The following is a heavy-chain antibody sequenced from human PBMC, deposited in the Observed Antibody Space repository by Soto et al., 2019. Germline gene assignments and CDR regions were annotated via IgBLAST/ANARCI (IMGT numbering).Heavy chain of an antibody. Sequence: SGPTLVNPTQTLTLTCTFSGFSLSTSGMCVSWIRQPPGKALEWLALIDWDDDKYYTTSLKTRLTISKDTSKNQVVLTVTNLDPVDTATYYCARIQRRIMIFGPXXXXXXGMDVWGQGTTVTVS. J-gene: IGHJ6*02. D-gene: IGHD3-3*01. CDR3: ARIQRRIMIFGPXXXXXXGMDV. CDR1: GFSLSTSGMC. CDR2: IDWDDDK. V-gene: IGHV2-70*01.